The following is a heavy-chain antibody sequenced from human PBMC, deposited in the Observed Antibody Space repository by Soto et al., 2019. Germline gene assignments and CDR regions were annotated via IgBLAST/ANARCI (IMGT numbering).Heavy chain of an antibody. D-gene: IGHD5-12*01. J-gene: IGHJ4*02. CDR2: IIPVVGIP. Sequence: QVQLVQSGAEVKKPGSSVKVSCKAAGGTFRNYPFSWVRQAPGQGLEWMGVIIPVVGIPNYAQKFQGRVTITADESTTTVYMELRSLRSEDTAVYYCARVLEFRDGYISHFDFWGQGTKVTVSS. V-gene: IGHV1-69*01. CDR3: ARVLEFRDGYISHFDF. CDR1: GGTFRNYP.